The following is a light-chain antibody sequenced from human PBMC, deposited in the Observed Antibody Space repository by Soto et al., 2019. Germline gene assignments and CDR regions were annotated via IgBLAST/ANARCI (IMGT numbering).Light chain of an antibody. CDR3: SSYTSSTIRV. CDR1: SSDVGGYTY. CDR2: EVS. J-gene: IGLJ1*01. Sequence: QSVLTQPASVSGSPGQSITISCTGTSSDVGGYTYVSWYQQYLGKAPKLMIFEVSDRPSGVSHRFSGSKSGNTASLTISGLQAEDEADYYCSSYTSSTIRVFGTGTKVTVL. V-gene: IGLV2-14*01.